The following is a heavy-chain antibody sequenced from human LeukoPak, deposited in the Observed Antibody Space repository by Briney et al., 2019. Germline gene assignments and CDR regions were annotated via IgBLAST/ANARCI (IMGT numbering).Heavy chain of an antibody. CDR2: IYTSGST. V-gene: IGHV4-61*02. CDR1: GGSISSGSYY. CDR3: ATRYSSSWDYYYYYGMDV. J-gene: IGHJ6*02. Sequence: SQTLSLTCTVSGGSISSGSYYWSWIRQPAGKGLEWIGRIYTSGSTNYNPSLKSRVTISVDTSKNQFSLKLSSATAADTAVYYCATRYSSSWDYYYYYGMDVWGQGTTVTVSS. D-gene: IGHD6-13*01.